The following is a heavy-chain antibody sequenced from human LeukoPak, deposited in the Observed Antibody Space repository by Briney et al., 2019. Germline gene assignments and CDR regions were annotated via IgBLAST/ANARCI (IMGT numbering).Heavy chain of an antibody. CDR3: ATSRYYYDSSGFLVDY. V-gene: IGHV3-23*01. CDR1: GFSFSYYG. Sequence: GGSLRLSCAASGFSFSYYGMSWVRQAPGKGLEWVSAISGRGGSGRSTYYADSVKGRFTISRDDSKNTLYLEMSSLRAEDTAIYYCATSRYYYDSSGFLVDYWGQGTLVTVSS. J-gene: IGHJ4*02. CDR2: ISGRGGSGRST. D-gene: IGHD3-22*01.